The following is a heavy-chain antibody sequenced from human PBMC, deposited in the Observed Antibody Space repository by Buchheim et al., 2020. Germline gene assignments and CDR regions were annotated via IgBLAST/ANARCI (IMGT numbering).Heavy chain of an antibody. D-gene: IGHD2/OR15-2a*01. V-gene: IGHV3-7*03. CDR3: AKHSIP. Sequence: EVYLVESGGGLVQPGGSLRLSCAASGFTFRNYWMNWVRQAPGKGLEWVANINEDGTEKYYVDSVKGRFTISRDNAMSSVYLQMSSLRVEHTAVYYCAKHSIPWGQGT. CDR2: INEDGTEK. J-gene: IGHJ5*02. CDR1: GFTFRNYW.